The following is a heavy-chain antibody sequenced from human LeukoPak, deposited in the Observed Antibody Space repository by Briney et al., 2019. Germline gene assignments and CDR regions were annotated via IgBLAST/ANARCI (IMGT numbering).Heavy chain of an antibody. CDR2: IIPIFGTA. CDR3: ARDPKRYYYDSSGYYID. J-gene: IGHJ4*02. CDR1: GGTFSSYA. V-gene: IGHV1-69*06. Sequence: GASVKVSCKASGGTFSSYAISWVRQAPGQGLEWMGGIIPIFGTANYAQKFQGRVTITADKSTSTAYMELSSLRSEDTAVYYCARDPKRYYYDSSGYYIDWGQGTLVTVSS. D-gene: IGHD3-22*01.